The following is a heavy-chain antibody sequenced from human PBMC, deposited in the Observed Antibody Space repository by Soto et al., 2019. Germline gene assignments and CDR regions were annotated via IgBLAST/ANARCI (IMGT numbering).Heavy chain of an antibody. V-gene: IGHV4-39*07. CDR1: GGSISSSSYY. D-gene: IGHD3-3*01. Sequence: SETLSLTCTVSGGSISSSSYYWGWIRQPPGKGLEWIGSIYYSGSTYYNPSLKSRVTISVDTSKNQFSLKLSSVTAADTAVYYCARAPSSPGVVINYFDYWGQGTLVTVSS. CDR2: IYYSGST. J-gene: IGHJ4*02. CDR3: ARAPSSPGVVINYFDY.